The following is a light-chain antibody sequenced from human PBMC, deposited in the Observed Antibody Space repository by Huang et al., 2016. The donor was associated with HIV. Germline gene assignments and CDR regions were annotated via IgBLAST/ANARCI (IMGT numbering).Light chain of an antibody. CDR1: QGIGAW. CDR3: QQANSFPYT. J-gene: IGKJ2*01. V-gene: IGKV1-12*01. CDR2: STS. Sequence: DIQLTQSPSSVSASVGDRVTITCRASQGIGAWLAWYQQKPGKAPKLLIYSTSSLQSGVPARFSGSGSGADFTLTISSLQPEDFATYYCQQANSFPYTFGQGTKLEIK.